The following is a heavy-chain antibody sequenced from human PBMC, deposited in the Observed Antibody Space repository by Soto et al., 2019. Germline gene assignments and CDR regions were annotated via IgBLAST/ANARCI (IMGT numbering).Heavy chain of an antibody. CDR2: ISSIGTVI. CDR1: GFTFSDYF. Sequence: GGSLRLSCAASGFTFSDYFMIWIRQAPGKGLEWLAYISSIGTVIYHADSVNGRFTISRDNAKNSLFLQMNSLRAEDTAVYYCARGPAEDTSIFFDHWGQGTLVTVSS. CDR3: ARGPAEDTSIFFDH. J-gene: IGHJ4*02. V-gene: IGHV3-11*01.